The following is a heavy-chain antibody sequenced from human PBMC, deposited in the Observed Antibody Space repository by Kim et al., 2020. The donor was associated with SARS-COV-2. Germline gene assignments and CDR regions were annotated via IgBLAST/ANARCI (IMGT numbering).Heavy chain of an antibody. J-gene: IGHJ6*01. D-gene: IGHD6-13*01. V-gene: IGHV3-33*05. CDR2: ISYDGSNK. Sequence: GGSLRLSCAASGSTFSSYGMHWVRQAPGKGLEWVAVISYDGSNKYYADSVKGRFTISRDNSKNTLYLQMNSLRAEDTAVYYCARDLAIAAAAYYYYYYG. CDR1: GSTFSSYG. CDR3: ARDLAIAAAAYYYYYYG.